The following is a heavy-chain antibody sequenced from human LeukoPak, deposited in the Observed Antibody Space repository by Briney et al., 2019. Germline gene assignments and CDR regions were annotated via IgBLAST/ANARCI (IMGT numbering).Heavy chain of an antibody. CDR3: AREEGPYCTNGVCHNWFDP. V-gene: IGHV1-46*01. D-gene: IGHD2-8*01. Sequence: GASVKVSCKASGYTFTSYYMHWVRQAPGQGLEWMGIINPSGGSTSYAQKFQGRVTMTRDTSTSTVYMELSSLRSEDTAVYYCAREEGPYCTNGVCHNWFDPWGQGTLVTVSS. CDR2: INPSGGST. J-gene: IGHJ5*02. CDR1: GYTFTSYY.